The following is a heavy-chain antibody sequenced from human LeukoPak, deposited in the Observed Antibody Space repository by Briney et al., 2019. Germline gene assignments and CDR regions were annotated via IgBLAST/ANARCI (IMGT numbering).Heavy chain of an antibody. CDR2: INQDGSEK. J-gene: IGHJ4*02. CDR1: GFILSNYW. CDR3: ARTYGSGSLDY. Sequence: GGSLRLSCAASGFILSNYWMGWVRRAPGKGLEWVANINQDGSEKHYVDFLKGRFTISRDNAKNSIYLQMNTLRAEDTAVYYCARTYGSGSLDYGGQGTLVTVSS. V-gene: IGHV3-7*01. D-gene: IGHD2-15*01.